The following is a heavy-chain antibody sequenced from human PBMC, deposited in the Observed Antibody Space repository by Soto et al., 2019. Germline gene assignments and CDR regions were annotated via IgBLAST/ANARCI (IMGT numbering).Heavy chain of an antibody. CDR3: ARDRLGYSSSWYEDYYYYGMDV. Sequence: GGSLRLSCAASGFTFSSYWMSWVRQAPGKGLEWVANIKQDGSEKYYVDSVKGRFTISRDNAKNSLYLQMNSLRAEDTAVYYCARDRLGYSSSWYEDYYYYGMDVWGQGTTVTVSS. J-gene: IGHJ6*02. V-gene: IGHV3-7*01. D-gene: IGHD6-13*01. CDR1: GFTFSSYW. CDR2: IKQDGSEK.